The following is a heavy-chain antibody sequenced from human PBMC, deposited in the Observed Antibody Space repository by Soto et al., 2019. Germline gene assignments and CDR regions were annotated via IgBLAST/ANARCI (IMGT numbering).Heavy chain of an antibody. CDR1: GGTFSSYA. V-gene: IGHV1-69*01. Sequence: QVQLVQSGAEVKKPGSSVKVSCKASGGTFSSYAISWVRQAPGQGLEWMGGIIPIFGTANYAQKFQGRVTITADESTSTAYMELSSLRSEDTAVYYCARVGSETIPFEYYYYGMDVWGQGTTVTVSS. CDR2: IIPIFGTA. CDR3: ARVGSETIPFEYYYYGMDV. J-gene: IGHJ6*02. D-gene: IGHD2-2*02.